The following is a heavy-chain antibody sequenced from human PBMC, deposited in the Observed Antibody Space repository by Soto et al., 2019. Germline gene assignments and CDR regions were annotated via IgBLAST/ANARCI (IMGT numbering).Heavy chain of an antibody. CDR1: GFTFTNYG. J-gene: IGHJ6*01. V-gene: IGHV1-18*04. D-gene: IGHD3-3*01. Sequence: GASVNVSCKASGFTFTNYGISWVLQAPGQGLEWMGWISAYKGNTNFLQKFQGRVTMTTDTSMSTAYMELRSLRSDDTAVYYCARWLGYDLWSGNPLEVLGQETTVSVSS. CDR3: ARWLGYDLWSGNPLEV. CDR2: ISAYKGNT.